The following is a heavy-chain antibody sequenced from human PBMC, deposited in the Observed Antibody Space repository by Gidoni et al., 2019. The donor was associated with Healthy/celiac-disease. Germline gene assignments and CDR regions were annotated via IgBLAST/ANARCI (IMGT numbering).Heavy chain of an antibody. J-gene: IGHJ4*02. CDR2: ISAYNGNT. CDR3: ARTHPGYSSSWYVY. CDR1: GYTFTSYG. D-gene: IGHD6-13*01. V-gene: IGHV1-18*04. Sequence: QVQLVQSGAEVKKPGASVKVSCKAYGYTFTSYGISWVRQAPGQGLAWMGGISAYNGNTNYAQKLQGRVTMTTDTSTSTAYMELRSLRSDDTAVYYCARTHPGYSSSWYVYWGQGTLVTVSS.